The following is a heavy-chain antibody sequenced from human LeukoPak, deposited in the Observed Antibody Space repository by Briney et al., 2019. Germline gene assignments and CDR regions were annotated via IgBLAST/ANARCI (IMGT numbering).Heavy chain of an antibody. CDR2: IIPIFGTA. Sequence: ASVKVSCKASGGTFSSYAISWVRQAPGQGLEWMGGIIPIFGTANYAQKFQGRVTITADESTSTAYIELSSLRSEDTAVYYCASPYYDFWSGRDAFDIWGQGTMVTVSS. CDR1: GGTFSSYA. V-gene: IGHV1-69*13. J-gene: IGHJ3*02. D-gene: IGHD3-3*01. CDR3: ASPYYDFWSGRDAFDI.